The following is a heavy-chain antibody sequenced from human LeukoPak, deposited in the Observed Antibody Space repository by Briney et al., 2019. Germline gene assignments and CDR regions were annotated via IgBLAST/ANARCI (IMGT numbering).Heavy chain of an antibody. Sequence: SETLSLTCTVSGGSISSYYWSWIRQPPGKGLEWIGYIYYSGSTNYNPSLKSRVTISVDTSKNQFSLKLSSVTAADTAVYYCARDARYCSGGSCWFWFDPWGQGTLVTVSS. CDR2: IYYSGST. CDR3: ARDARYCSGGSCWFWFDP. V-gene: IGHV4-59*01. CDR1: GGSISSYY. D-gene: IGHD2-15*01. J-gene: IGHJ5*02.